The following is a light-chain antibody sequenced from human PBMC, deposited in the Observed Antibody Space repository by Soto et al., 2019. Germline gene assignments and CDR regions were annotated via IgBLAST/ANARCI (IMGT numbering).Light chain of an antibody. CDR1: QSVSNH. J-gene: IGKJ4*01. CDR2: ASS. CDR3: QQSHSNIQDLT. V-gene: IGKV1-39*01. Sequence: DIQMTQSPSSLSASVGDRVTITCRASQSVSNHLNWYQQKPGKAPKLLIYASSSLQSGVPSRFSGSGSGTDFTLTISSLQPEDFATYHCQQSHSNIQDLTFGGGTKVEIK.